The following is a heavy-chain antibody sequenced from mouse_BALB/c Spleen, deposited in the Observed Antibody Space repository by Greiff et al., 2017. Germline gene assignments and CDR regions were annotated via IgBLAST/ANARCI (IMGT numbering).Heavy chain of an antibody. Sequence: VQLQQSGPELVKPGASVKMSCKASGYTFTSYVMHWVKQKPGQGLEWIGYINPYNDGTKYNEKFKGKATLTSDKSSSTAYMELSSLTSEDSAVYYSARGDYDYDTWFAYWGQGTLVTVSA. V-gene: IGHV1-14*01. CDR3: ARGDYDYDTWFAY. J-gene: IGHJ3*01. D-gene: IGHD2-4*01. CDR2: INPYNDGT. CDR1: GYTFTSYV.